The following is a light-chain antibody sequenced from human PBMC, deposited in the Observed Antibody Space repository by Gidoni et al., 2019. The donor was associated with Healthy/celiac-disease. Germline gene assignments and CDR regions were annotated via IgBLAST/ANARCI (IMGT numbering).Light chain of an antibody. V-gene: IGKV1-39*01. CDR2: AAS. Sequence: DIQLTPSPSSLSASVGDIVTITCRASQSISSYLNWYQQKPGKAPKLLIYAASSLQSGVPSRFSGSGSGTDFTLTISSLQPEDVATYYCQQRYSTPPEGTFGQGTKVEIK. CDR3: QQRYSTPPEGT. J-gene: IGKJ1*01. CDR1: QSISSY.